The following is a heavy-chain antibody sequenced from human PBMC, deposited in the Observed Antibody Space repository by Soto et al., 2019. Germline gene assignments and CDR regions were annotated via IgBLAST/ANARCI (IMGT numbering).Heavy chain of an antibody. D-gene: IGHD6-6*01. J-gene: IGHJ6*02. CDR2: IWYDGSNK. V-gene: IGHV3-33*01. Sequence: QVQLVESGGGVVQPGRSLRLSCAASGFTFSSYGMHWVRQAPGKGLEWVAVIWYDGSNKYYADSVKGRFTISRDNSKNTLYLQMNSLRAEDTAVYYCAFSLYSSSSQDYYYYGMDVCGQGTTVTVSS. CDR1: GFTFSSYG. CDR3: AFSLYSSSSQDYYYYGMDV.